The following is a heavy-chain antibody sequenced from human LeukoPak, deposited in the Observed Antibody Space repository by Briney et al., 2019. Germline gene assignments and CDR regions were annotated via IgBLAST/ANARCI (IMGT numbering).Heavy chain of an antibody. V-gene: IGHV3-30*18. CDR3: AKEDRTTAVFDY. Sequence: PGGSLRLSCAASGFTFSTYGMLWVRQAPHKGLEWVAVISYDGSKKYYADSVKGRFTISRDNSKNTLYLQMNSLRAEDTAVYYCAKEDRTTAVFDYWGQGTLVTVSS. CDR2: ISYDGSKK. CDR1: GFTFSTYG. J-gene: IGHJ4*02. D-gene: IGHD4-23*01.